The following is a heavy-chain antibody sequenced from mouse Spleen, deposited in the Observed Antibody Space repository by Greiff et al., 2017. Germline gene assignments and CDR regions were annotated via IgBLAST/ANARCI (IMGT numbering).Heavy chain of an antibody. J-gene: IGHJ4*01. CDR2: INPYNGGT. CDR3: AKSGWLLRAMDY. D-gene: IGHD2-3*01. CDR1: GYTFTDYY. V-gene: IGHV1-19*01. Sequence: EVQLQQSGPVLVKPGASVKMSCKASGYTFTDYYMNWVKQSHGKSLEWIGVINPYNGGTSYNQKFKGKATLTVDKSSSTAYMELNSLTSEDSAGYYCAKSGWLLRAMDYWGQGTSVTVSS.